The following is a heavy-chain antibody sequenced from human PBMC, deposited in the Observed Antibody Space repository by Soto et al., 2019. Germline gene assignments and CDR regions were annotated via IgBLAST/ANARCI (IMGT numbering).Heavy chain of an antibody. V-gene: IGHV4-4*02. Sequence: SETLSLTCAVSGGSISSSNWWSWVRQPPGKGLEWIGEIYHSGSTNYNPSLKSRVTISRDNSKNTLYLQLNSLRVEDTAVYYCVRDSLAFCIRTGCPEGMDVWGQGTKVTVSS. CDR3: VRDSLAFCIRTGCPEGMDV. CDR2: IYHSGST. D-gene: IGHD2-2*01. J-gene: IGHJ6*02. CDR1: GGSISSSNW.